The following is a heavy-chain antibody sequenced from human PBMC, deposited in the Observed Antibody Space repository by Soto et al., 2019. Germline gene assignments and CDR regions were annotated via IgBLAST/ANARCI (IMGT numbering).Heavy chain of an antibody. Sequence: SVKVSCKASGYTFTSYDINWVRQATGQGLEWMGWMNPNSGNTGYAQKFQGRVTMTRNTSISTAYMELSSLRSEDTAVYYCARVAYYYDSSGYYSEDFQHWGQGTLVTVSS. J-gene: IGHJ1*01. V-gene: IGHV1-8*01. D-gene: IGHD3-22*01. CDR3: ARVAYYYDSSGYYSEDFQH. CDR1: GYTFTSYD. CDR2: MNPNSGNT.